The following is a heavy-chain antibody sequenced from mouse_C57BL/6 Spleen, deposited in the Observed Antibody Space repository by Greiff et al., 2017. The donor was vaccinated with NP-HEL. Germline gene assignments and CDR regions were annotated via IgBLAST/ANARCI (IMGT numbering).Heavy chain of an antibody. D-gene: IGHD2-1*01. Sequence: EVKLVESEGGLVQPGSSMKLSCTASGFTFSDSYMAWVRQVPEKGLEWVANINYDGSSTYYLDSLKSRFIISRDNAKNILYLQMSSLKSEDTATYYCARDQGGYGNYNYAMDYWGQGTSVTVSS. CDR1: GFTFSDSY. V-gene: IGHV5-16*01. J-gene: IGHJ4*01. CDR3: ARDQGGYGNYNYAMDY. CDR2: INYDGSST.